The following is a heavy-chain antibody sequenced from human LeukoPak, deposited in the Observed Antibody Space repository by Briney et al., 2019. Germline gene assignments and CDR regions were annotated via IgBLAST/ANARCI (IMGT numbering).Heavy chain of an antibody. J-gene: IGHJ4*02. D-gene: IGHD3-22*01. CDR1: GFTFSSYA. Sequence: PGGSLRLSCAASGFTFSSYAMSWVRQAPGKGLEWVSAISGSGGSTYYAHSVKGRFTISRDNSKNTLYLQMNSLRAEDTAVYYCAKEGYYYDSSGYYFYFDYWGQGTLVTVSS. V-gene: IGHV3-23*01. CDR2: ISGSGGST. CDR3: AKEGYYYDSSGYYFYFDY.